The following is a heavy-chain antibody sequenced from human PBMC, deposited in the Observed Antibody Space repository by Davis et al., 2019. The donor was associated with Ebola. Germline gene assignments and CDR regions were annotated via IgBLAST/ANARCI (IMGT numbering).Heavy chain of an antibody. V-gene: IGHV3-15*01. J-gene: IGHJ6*03. CDR2: IKSKTDGGTT. CDR3: TADVVPAATRGVYYYYYYMDV. CDR1: GFTLNNAW. D-gene: IGHD2-2*01. Sequence: GGSLRLSCLASGFTLNNAWMSWVRQAPGKGLEWVGRIKSKTDGGTTDYAAPVKGRFTISRDDSKNTLYLQMNSLKTEDSAVYYCTADVVPAATRGVYYYYYYMDVWGKGTTVTVSS.